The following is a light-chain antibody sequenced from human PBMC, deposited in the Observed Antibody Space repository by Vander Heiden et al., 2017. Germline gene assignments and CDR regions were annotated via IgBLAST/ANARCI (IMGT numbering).Light chain of an antibody. J-gene: IGKJ4*01. CDR2: WAS. Sequence: DIVLTQSPDSLAVSLVERATINCKSSQSVLYSSNDKNYLAWYQQEPGQPPKLLIYWASTRESGVPDRFSGSGSGTDFTLTISSLQAEDVAVYYCQHSYSTPPHFGGGTKVXIK. CDR1: QSVLYSSNDKNY. V-gene: IGKV4-1*01. CDR3: QHSYSTPPH.